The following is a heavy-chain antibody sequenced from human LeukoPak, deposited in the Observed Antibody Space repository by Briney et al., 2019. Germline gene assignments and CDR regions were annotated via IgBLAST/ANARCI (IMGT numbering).Heavy chain of an antibody. Sequence: QPGGSLRLSCAASGFTFSSYGMHWVRQAPGKGLEWVAVIWYDGSNKYYADSVKGRFTISRDNSKNTLYLQMNSLRAEDTAVYYCARAEDTAMVDYWGQGTLVTVSS. D-gene: IGHD5-18*01. J-gene: IGHJ4*02. CDR2: IWYDGSNK. CDR3: ARAEDTAMVDY. CDR1: GFTFSSYG. V-gene: IGHV3-33*01.